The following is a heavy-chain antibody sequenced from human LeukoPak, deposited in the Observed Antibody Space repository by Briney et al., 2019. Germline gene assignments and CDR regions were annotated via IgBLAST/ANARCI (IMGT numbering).Heavy chain of an antibody. V-gene: IGHV3-21*01. CDR1: GFTFSSYS. D-gene: IGHD3-10*01. Sequence: PGGSLILSCAASGFTFSSYSMNWVRQAPGKGLEWVSSISSSSSYIYYADSVKGRFTISRDNAKNSLYLQMNSLRAEDTAVYYCARDGAVTMVRGVILTYYYYMDVWGKGTTVTVSS. CDR2: ISSSSSYI. J-gene: IGHJ6*03. CDR3: ARDGAVTMVRGVILTYYYYMDV.